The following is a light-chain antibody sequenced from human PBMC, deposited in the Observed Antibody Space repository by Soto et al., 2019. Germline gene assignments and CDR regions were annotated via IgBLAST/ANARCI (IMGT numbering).Light chain of an antibody. V-gene: IGLV1-40*01. CDR2: GNG. CDR1: SSHIGAGHD. CDR3: KSYDSSLSGSEV. J-gene: IGLJ1*01. Sequence: QSVLTQPPSVSGAPGQRVTISCTGSSSHIGAGHDVHWYQRLPGTAPKLRIYGNGNRPSGVPDRFSGSKSGTSASLAITGLHAADEADYGCKSYDSSLSGSEVFGNGTQLTVL.